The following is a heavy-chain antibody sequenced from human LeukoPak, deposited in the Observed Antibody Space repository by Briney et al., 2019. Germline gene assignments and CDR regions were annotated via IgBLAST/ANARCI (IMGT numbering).Heavy chain of an antibody. Sequence: GGSLRLSCAASGFTFSSYWMSWVRQAPGKGLERVANIKQDGSEKYYVDSVKGRFTISRDNAKNSLYLQMTSLRAEDTAVYYCARVGGYGSGKGYFDYWGQGTLVTVSS. J-gene: IGHJ4*02. CDR3: ARVGGYGSGKGYFDY. D-gene: IGHD3-10*01. V-gene: IGHV3-7*01. CDR1: GFTFSSYW. CDR2: IKQDGSEK.